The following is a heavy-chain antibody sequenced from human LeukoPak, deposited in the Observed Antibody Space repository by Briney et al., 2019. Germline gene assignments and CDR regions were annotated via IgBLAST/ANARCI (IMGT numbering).Heavy chain of an antibody. V-gene: IGHV1-2*02. CDR1: GYTFTGYY. CDR3: ARAHPSVAGIRPCDY. D-gene: IGHD6-19*01. J-gene: IGHJ4*02. CDR2: INPNSGGT. Sequence: ASVKVSCKASGYTFTGYYTHWVRQAPGQGLEWMGWINPNSGGTNYAQKFQGRVTMTRDTSISTAYMELSRLRSDDTAVYYCARAHPSVAGIRPCDYWGQGTLVTVSS.